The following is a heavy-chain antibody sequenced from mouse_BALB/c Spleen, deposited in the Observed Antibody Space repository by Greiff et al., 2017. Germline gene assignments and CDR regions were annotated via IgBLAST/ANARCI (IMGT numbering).Heavy chain of an antibody. D-gene: IGHD1-1*01. CDR3: ARKITTVVAKSYAMDY. CDR1: GFSLTSYG. V-gene: IGHV2-2*02. Sequence: QVQLKQSGPGLVQPSQSLSITCTVSGFSLTSYGVHWVRQSPGKGLEWLGVIWSGGSTDYNAAFISRLSISKDNSKSQVFFKMNSLQANDTAIYYCARKITTVVAKSYAMDYWGQGTSVTVSS. CDR2: IWSGGST. J-gene: IGHJ4*01.